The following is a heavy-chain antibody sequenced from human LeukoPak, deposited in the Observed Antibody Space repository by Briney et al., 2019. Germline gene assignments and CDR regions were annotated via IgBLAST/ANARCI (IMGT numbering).Heavy chain of an antibody. CDR3: ARAMDYGDY. CDR2: ISGSSSYI. D-gene: IGHD5-24*01. Sequence: GGSLRLSCAASGFTFSSYAMSWVRQAPGKGLEWVSAISGSSSYIYYADSVKGRFTISRDNAKNSLYLQMNSLRAEDTAVYYCARAMDYGDYWGQGTLVTVSS. J-gene: IGHJ4*02. V-gene: IGHV3-21*01. CDR1: GFTFSSYA.